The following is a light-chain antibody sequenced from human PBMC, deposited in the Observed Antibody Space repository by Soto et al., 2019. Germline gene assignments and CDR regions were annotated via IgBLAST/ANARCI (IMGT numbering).Light chain of an antibody. CDR1: QTISDW. CDR3: QHWNNYLWT. J-gene: IGKJ1*01. CDR2: KTS. Sequence: TXSASVGDRVTITCRASQTISDWLAWYQQKPGKAPKLLIYKTSSLESGVPSRFSGSGSGTEFTLTISGLQPEDFATYHCQHWNNYLWTFGQGTKVEIK. V-gene: IGKV1-5*03.